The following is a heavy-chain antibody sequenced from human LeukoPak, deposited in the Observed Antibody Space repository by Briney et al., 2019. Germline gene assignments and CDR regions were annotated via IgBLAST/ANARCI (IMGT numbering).Heavy chain of an antibody. CDR2: MNPNSGNT. CDR3: ARAEGYSSSWKYYYYYYYMDV. J-gene: IGHJ6*03. CDR1: GYTFTSYD. V-gene: IGHV1-8*01. D-gene: IGHD6-13*01. Sequence: ASVKVSCKASGYTFTSYDINWVRQATGQGLEWMGWMNPNSGNTGYAQKFQGRVTMTTDTSTSTAYMELRSLRSDDTAVYYCARAEGYSSSWKYYYYYYYMDVWGKGTTVTVSS.